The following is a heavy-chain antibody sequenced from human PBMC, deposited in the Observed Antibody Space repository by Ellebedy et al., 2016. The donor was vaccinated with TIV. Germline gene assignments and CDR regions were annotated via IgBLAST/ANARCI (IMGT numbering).Heavy chain of an antibody. D-gene: IGHD6-13*01. Sequence: SGPTLVKPTQTLTLTCSFSGFSLTATGMCVSWIRQPPGKALEWLARIDWDDDKYYNTSLRTRLTLSKDTSKNQVVLTMTNMDPVDTATYYCARITSNMGGRSWGMDVWGPGTTVTVSS. CDR1: GFSLTATGMC. CDR3: ARITSNMGGRSWGMDV. J-gene: IGHJ6*02. V-gene: IGHV2-70*11. CDR2: IDWDDDK.